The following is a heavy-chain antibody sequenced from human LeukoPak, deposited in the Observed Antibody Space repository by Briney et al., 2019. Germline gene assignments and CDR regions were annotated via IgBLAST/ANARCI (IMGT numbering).Heavy chain of an antibody. V-gene: IGHV1-24*01. Sequence: ASVKVSCKVSGYTLTELSMHWVRQAPGKGLEWMGGFDPEDGETIYAQKFQGRVTMTEDTSTDTAYMELSSLRSEDTAVYYCATGEAFRDYYDGSGYYYWGQGTLVTVSS. CDR2: FDPEDGET. CDR3: ATGEAFRDYYDGSGYYY. D-gene: IGHD3-22*01. CDR1: GYTLTELS. J-gene: IGHJ4*02.